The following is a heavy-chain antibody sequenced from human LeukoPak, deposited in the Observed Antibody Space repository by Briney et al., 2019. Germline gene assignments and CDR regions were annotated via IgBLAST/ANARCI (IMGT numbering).Heavy chain of an antibody. D-gene: IGHD3-22*01. V-gene: IGHV1-2*02. Sequence: ASVKVSCKASGYTFTGYYMHWVRQAPRQGLEWMGWINPNSGGTNYAQKFQGRVTMTRDTSISTAYMELSRPRSDDTAVYYCARGSPYYYDSSGYTFDYWGQGTLVTVSS. CDR2: INPNSGGT. J-gene: IGHJ4*02. CDR1: GYTFTGYY. CDR3: ARGSPYYYDSSGYTFDY.